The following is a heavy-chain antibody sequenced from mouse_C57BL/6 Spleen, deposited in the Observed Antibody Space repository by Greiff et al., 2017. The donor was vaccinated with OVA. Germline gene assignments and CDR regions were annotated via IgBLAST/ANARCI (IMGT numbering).Heavy chain of an antibody. J-gene: IGHJ3*01. CDR1: GYTFTDYY. V-gene: IGHV1-76*01. Sequence: VQLQQSGAELVRPGASVKLSCKASGYTFTDYYINWVKQRPGQGLEWIARIYPGSGNTYYNEKFKGKATLTAEKSSSTAYMQLSSLTSEDSAVYFCARNSWFAYWGQGTLVTVSA. CDR3: ARNSWFAY. CDR2: IYPGSGNT.